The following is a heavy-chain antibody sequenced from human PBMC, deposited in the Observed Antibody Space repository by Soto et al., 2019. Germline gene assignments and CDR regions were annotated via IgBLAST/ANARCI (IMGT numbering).Heavy chain of an antibody. CDR3: VRARQNLVVNEYFQY. Sequence: GASVKVSCKASGGTFSSYAISWVRQAPGQGLEWMGGIIPIFGTANYAQKFQGRVTITADKSTSTAYMELSSLRSEDTAVYYCVRARQNLVVNEYFQYWGQGTLVTVSS. CDR2: IIPIFGTA. D-gene: IGHD2-8*02. V-gene: IGHV1-69*06. J-gene: IGHJ1*01. CDR1: GGTFSSYA.